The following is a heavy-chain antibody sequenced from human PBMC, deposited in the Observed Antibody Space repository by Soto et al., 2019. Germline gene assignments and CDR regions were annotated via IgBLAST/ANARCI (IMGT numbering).Heavy chain of an antibody. J-gene: IGHJ2*01. D-gene: IGHD1-26*01. Sequence: QVQLQESGPGLVKPSETLSLTCTVSGGSISSHYWSWIRQPPGKGLEWIGYVYHSGKTDSNPSLKSRVTISMDTSKNQISLSLTSVTAADTAVYYCARPRGTTPAVWYFDLWGRCTLVTVSS. CDR2: VYHSGKT. V-gene: IGHV4-59*08. CDR1: GGSISSHY. CDR3: ARPRGTTPAVWYFDL.